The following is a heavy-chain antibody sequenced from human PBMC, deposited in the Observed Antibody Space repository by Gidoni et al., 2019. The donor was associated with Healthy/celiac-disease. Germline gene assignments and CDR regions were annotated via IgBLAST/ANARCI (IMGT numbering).Heavy chain of an antibody. CDR1: GGSISSGDFY. V-gene: IGHV4-30-4*01. Sequence: QVQLQESGPGLVTPSETLSLTCTVSGGSISSGDFYWSWIRQPPGKGLAWIGYIYYSGSTYYDPSLKSRVTLSVDTSKNQFSLKLSSVTAADTAVYYCARVRTTTMTVVFDYWGQGTLVTVSS. CDR3: ARVRTTTMTVVFDY. J-gene: IGHJ4*02. CDR2: IYYSGST. D-gene: IGHD1-1*01.